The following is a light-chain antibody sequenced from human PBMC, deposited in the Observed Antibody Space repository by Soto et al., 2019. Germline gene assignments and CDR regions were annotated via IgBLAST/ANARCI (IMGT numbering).Light chain of an antibody. J-gene: IGLJ2*01. CDR2: EGS. CDR1: KSDVGGFEF. V-gene: IGLV2-23*01. Sequence: QSALTQPASVSGSPGQSITISCAGTKSDVGGFEFVTWYQQHPGKAPKLMIYEGSQRPSGVSNRFSGSKSGNMASLTISGLQAEDEADYYCGSSRIFRGGTKLTVL. CDR3: GSSRI.